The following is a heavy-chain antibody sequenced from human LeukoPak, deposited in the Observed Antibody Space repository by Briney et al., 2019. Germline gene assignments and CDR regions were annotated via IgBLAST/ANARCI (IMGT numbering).Heavy chain of an antibody. CDR2: IYYSAST. D-gene: IGHD5-24*01. J-gene: IGHJ4*02. CDR3: ARDGYNPIDY. V-gene: IGHV4-39*02. CDR1: GGSLSSSSYY. Sequence: SETLSLTCTVSGGSLSSSSYYWGWIRQPPGKGLEWIGSIYYSASTYYNPSLKSRVTISVDTSKNQFSLKLSSVTAADTAVYYCARDGYNPIDYWGQGTLVTVSP.